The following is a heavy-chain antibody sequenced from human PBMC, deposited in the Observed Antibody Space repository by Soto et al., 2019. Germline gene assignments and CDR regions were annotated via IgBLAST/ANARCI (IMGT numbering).Heavy chain of an antibody. Sequence: SETLSLTCTVSGGSISSYYWSLIRQPPGKGLEWIGYIYYSENTNYNPSLKSRVTISVDTSKNQFSLKLSSVTAADTAVYYCARGIGYYYFDSWGQGTLVTVSS. D-gene: IGHD3-22*01. CDR3: ARGIGYYYFDS. V-gene: IGHV4-59*01. CDR2: IYYSENT. CDR1: GGSISSYY. J-gene: IGHJ4*02.